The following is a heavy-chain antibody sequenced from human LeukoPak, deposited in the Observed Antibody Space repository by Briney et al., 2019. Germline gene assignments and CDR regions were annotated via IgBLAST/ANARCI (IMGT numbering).Heavy chain of an antibody. D-gene: IGHD3-10*01. CDR3: ARLAYYYGSGSYQKHFDY. V-gene: IGHV4-4*07. J-gene: IGHJ4*02. CDR1: GGSLSSYY. CDR2: ISATGST. Sequence: SETLSLTCTVSGGSLSSYYWSWVRQPAGKGLEWIGRISATGSTNYNPSLKSRVTMLLDTSKNQFSLKLSSVTAADTAVYYCARLAYYYGSGSYQKHFDYWGQGTLVTVSS.